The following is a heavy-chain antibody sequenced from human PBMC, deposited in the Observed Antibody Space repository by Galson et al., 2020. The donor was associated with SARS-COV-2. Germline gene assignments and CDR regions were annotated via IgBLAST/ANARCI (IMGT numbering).Heavy chain of an antibody. V-gene: IGHV4-39*01. CDR1: GDSISSSTYY. Sequence: SETLSLTCTVSGDSISSSTYYWGWLRQPPGKGLEWIASIKYSGSTYYNPSLESRVTISVDTSKNQVSLTLSSVTAADTAVYYCAAWIVTRPCEYWGQGTLVTVSS. D-gene: IGHD4-4*01. J-gene: IGHJ4*02. CDR3: AAWIVTRPCEY. CDR2: IKYSGST.